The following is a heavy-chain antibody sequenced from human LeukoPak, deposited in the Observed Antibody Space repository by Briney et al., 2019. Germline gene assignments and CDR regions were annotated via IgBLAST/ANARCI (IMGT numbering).Heavy chain of an antibody. CDR2: ISSSSSYI. V-gene: IGHV3-21*01. D-gene: IGHD6-25*01. CDR1: GFTFSSYS. Sequence: GGSLRLSCAASGFTFSSYSMNWVRQAPGKGLEWVSSISSSSSYIYYADSVKGRFTISRDNAKNSLYLQMNSLRAEDTAVYYCARDHAYSNGSDYWGQGTLVTVSS. J-gene: IGHJ4*02. CDR3: ARDHAYSNGSDY.